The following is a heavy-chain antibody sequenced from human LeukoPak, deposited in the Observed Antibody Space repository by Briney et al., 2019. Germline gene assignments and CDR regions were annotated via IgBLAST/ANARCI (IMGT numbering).Heavy chain of an antibody. Sequence: SETLSLTRTVSGYSLSSGYYWGWIRHPPGKGLEGIGRIYHSGSTYYTPSLKSRVTISMDTSKNQLSLKLSSVTAADTSVYYCARVMEYDYGSGPTNWFDPWGQGTLVTVSS. J-gene: IGHJ5*02. D-gene: IGHD3-10*01. V-gene: IGHV4-38-2*02. CDR1: GYSLSSGYY. CDR2: IYHSGST. CDR3: ARVMEYDYGSGPTNWFDP.